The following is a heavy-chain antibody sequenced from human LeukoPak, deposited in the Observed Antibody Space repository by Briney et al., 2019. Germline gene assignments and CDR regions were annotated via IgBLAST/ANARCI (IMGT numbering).Heavy chain of an antibody. D-gene: IGHD1-26*01. J-gene: IGHJ6*02. V-gene: IGHV1-69*02. CDR3: ARGKGATKVYYYGMDV. Sequence: SVKVSCKASGGTFSSYTISWVRQAPGQGLEWMGKIIPILGIANYAQKFQGRVTITADKSTSTAYMELSSLRSEDTAVYYCARGKGATKVYYYGMDVWGQGTTVTVSS. CDR2: IIPILGIA. CDR1: GGTFSSYT.